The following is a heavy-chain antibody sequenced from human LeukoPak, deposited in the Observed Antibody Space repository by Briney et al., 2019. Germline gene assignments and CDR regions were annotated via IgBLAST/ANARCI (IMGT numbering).Heavy chain of an antibody. D-gene: IGHD3-10*01. CDR3: ARPYGSGHDAFDI. J-gene: IGHJ3*02. CDR1: GSTFINYW. V-gene: IGHV5-51*01. CDR2: LYPGDSDT. Sequence: PGESLKISCQRSGSTFINYWIAWVRQLPGKGLEWMGSLYPGDSDTRYSPSFQGQVTISVEKSIRTAYLQWSSLKASDTAVYYCARPYGSGHDAFDIWGQGTMVTVSS.